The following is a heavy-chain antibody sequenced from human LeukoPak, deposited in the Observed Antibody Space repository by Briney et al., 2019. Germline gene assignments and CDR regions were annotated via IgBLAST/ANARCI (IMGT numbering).Heavy chain of an antibody. J-gene: IGHJ4*02. CDR1: GGSISSGSYY. CDR3: ARWAAAGDY. V-gene: IGHV4-61*02. CDR2: IYSSGST. Sequence: SETLSLTCTVSGGSISSGSYYWSWIRQPAGKGLEWIGRIYSSGSTNYNPSLKSRVTISVDTSKNQFSLKLSSVTAADTAVYYCARWAAAGDYWGQGTLVTVSS. D-gene: IGHD6-13*01.